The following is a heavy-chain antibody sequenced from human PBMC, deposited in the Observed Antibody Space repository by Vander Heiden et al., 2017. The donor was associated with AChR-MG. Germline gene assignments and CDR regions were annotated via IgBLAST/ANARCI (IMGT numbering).Heavy chain of an antibody. V-gene: IGHV3-66*01. CDR1: GFTVSSNY. Sequence: EVQLVESGGGLVQPGGSLRLSCAASGFTVSSNYMSWVRQAPGKGLEWVSVIYSGGSTYYADSVKGRFTISRDNSKKTLYLQMNSMRAEDTAVYYCAVGPTVTPFDYWGQGTLVTVSS. CDR2: IYSGGST. J-gene: IGHJ4*02. D-gene: IGHD4-17*01. CDR3: AVGPTVTPFDY.